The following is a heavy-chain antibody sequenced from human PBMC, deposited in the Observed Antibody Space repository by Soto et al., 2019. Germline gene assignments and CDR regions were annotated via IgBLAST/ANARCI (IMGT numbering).Heavy chain of an antibody. CDR3: ARADYYDSSGFYYDC. V-gene: IGHV1-46*01. CDR2: INPSGGST. CDR1: GYIFTNHY. Sequence: QVQLVQSGAEVKKPGASVKVSCKASGYIFTNHYIHWVRQAPGQGLEWMGIINPSGGSTNYLQKCQGRITMTRDTSTSTVYMELSSLRSEDTAVYFCARADYYDSSGFYYDCWGQGTRVTVSS. D-gene: IGHD3-22*01. J-gene: IGHJ4*02.